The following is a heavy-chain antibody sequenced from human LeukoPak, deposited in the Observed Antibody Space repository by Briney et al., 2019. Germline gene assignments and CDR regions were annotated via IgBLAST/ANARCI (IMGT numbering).Heavy chain of an antibody. CDR2: ITHSGST. CDR3: ARYDVLLWFGESDY. CDR1: GGSFSGYY. V-gene: IGHV4-34*01. J-gene: IGHJ4*02. D-gene: IGHD3-10*01. Sequence: SETLSLTCAVYGGSFSGYYWSWIRQPPGQGLEWIGEITHSGSTTYNPSLKSRVTISVDTSKNQFSLKLSSVTAADTAVYYCARYDVLLWFGESDYWGQGTLVTVSS.